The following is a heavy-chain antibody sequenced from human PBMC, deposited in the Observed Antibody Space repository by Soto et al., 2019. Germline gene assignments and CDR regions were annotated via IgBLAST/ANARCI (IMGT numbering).Heavy chain of an antibody. D-gene: IGHD2-2*01. CDR3: AGGVSVLVLAAEH. CDR1: GFTFSSYA. Sequence: QVQLVESGGGVVQPGRSLRLSCAASGFTFSSYAMHWVRQAPGKGLEWVAVISYDGCNKYYADSVKGRFTISRDNSKNTQILQMNILRAYDTAVYYCAGGVSVLVLAAEHWCQGDLVTVSS. CDR2: ISYDGCNK. J-gene: IGHJ1*01. V-gene: IGHV3-30-3*01.